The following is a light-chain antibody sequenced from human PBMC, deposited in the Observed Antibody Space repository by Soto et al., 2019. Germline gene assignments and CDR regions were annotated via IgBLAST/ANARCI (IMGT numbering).Light chain of an antibody. V-gene: IGLV2-14*01. CDR1: SSDVGGYNY. Sequence: QSALTQPASVSGSPGQSITISCTGTSSDVGGYNYVSWYQQHPDKAPKLMIYDVSNRPSGVSNRFSGSKSGATASLTISGLQAEDEADYHCSSYTSSSTVVFGGGTKLTVL. CDR3: SSYTSSSTVV. J-gene: IGLJ2*01. CDR2: DVS.